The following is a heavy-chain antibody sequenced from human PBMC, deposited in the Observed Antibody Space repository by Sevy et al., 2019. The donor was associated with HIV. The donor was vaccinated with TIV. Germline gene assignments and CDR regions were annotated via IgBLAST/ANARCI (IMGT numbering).Heavy chain of an antibody. V-gene: IGHV3-43*01. J-gene: IGHJ3*01. CDR2: INWDGGSI. CDR1: GFSFDDYT. CDR3: ARGRPFDAFDV. Sequence: GGSLRLSCAASGFSFDDYTMHWVRQVPGKGLEWVCLINWDGGSIYYSDSVKGRFTISRDNGKKSLYLQMNSLRTEDTALYYCARGRPFDAFDVWGQGTMVTVSS.